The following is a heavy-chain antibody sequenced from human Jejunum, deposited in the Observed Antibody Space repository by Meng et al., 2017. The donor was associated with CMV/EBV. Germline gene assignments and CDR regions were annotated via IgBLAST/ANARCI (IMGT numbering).Heavy chain of an antibody. Sequence: AAFGFTVGGHGMSWVRQAPGKGLEWVSGIDWNGGTTAYADSVKGRFTISRDNAKNSLYLHMISLRAEDTALYYCARDFSYYSLDVWGQGTTVTVSS. J-gene: IGHJ6*02. CDR3: ARDFSYYSLDV. V-gene: IGHV3-20*03. CDR1: GFTVGGHG. D-gene: IGHD2/OR15-2a*01. CDR2: IDWNGGTT.